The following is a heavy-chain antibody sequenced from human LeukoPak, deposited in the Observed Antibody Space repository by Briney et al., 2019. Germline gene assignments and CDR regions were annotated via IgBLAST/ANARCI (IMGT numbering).Heavy chain of an antibody. J-gene: IGHJ5*02. Sequence: ASVKVSCKASGYTFTSYSIHWVRHAPGQGLEWMGIINPSGASAMYAQKFQGRVTMTRDMSTATVYLDLSSLRFDDTAVYYCARGHGSGSTNWFDPWGQGTPVTVSS. D-gene: IGHD3-10*01. V-gene: IGHV1-46*01. CDR1: GYTFTSYS. CDR2: INPSGASA. CDR3: ARGHGSGSTNWFDP.